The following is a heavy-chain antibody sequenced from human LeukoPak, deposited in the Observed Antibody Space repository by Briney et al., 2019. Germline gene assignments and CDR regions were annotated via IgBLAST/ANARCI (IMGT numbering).Heavy chain of an antibody. J-gene: IGHJ4*02. CDR3: ARQYISGQWYFDY. D-gene: IGHD5-18*01. CDR1: GFTFSSHA. V-gene: IGHV3-30*04. Sequence: QAGGSLRLSCAASGFTFSSHALHWVRQAPGKGLEWVAVISSDRSYKYYADSVKGRFTISRDNSKNTLYLQMNSLIPEDTAVYYCARQYISGQWYFDYWGQGTLVTVSS. CDR2: ISSDRSYK.